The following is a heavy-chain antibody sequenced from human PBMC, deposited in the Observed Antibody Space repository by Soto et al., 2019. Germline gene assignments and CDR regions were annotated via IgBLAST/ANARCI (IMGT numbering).Heavy chain of an antibody. Sequence: EVQLLESGGGLVQPGGSLRLSCAASGFTFSSYAMSWVRQAPGKGLEWVSAISGSGGSTYYADSVKGRFTISRDNSKNTLYLQMNSLRAEDTAVYYCAKDRSSFSSWHRTFGVGAFDIWGQGTMVTVSS. CDR3: AKDRSSFSSWHRTFGVGAFDI. J-gene: IGHJ3*02. CDR2: ISGSGGST. V-gene: IGHV3-23*01. D-gene: IGHD6-13*01. CDR1: GFTFSSYA.